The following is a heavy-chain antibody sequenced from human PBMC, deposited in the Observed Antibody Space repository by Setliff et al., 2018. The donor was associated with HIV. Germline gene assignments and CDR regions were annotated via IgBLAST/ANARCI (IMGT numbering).Heavy chain of an antibody. D-gene: IGHD1-26*01. CDR1: GDSITRGSYY. Sequence: SEPLSLTCTVSGDSITRGSYYWSWIRQPAGKGLEWIGHIYTSGKTHYSPSLKSRITISADTSKNQLSLNLSSVTAADTAVYYCARAAYSGTYLWEPATDLWGRGTLVTVS. J-gene: IGHJ2*01. CDR2: IYTSGKT. V-gene: IGHV4-61*09. CDR3: ARAAYSGTYLWEPATDL.